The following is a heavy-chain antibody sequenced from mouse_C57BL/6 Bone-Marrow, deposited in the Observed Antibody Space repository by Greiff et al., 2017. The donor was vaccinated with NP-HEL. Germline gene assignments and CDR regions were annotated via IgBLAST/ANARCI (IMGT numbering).Heavy chain of an antibody. D-gene: IGHD2-1*01. CDR3: TTRNYGWYFDV. Sequence: VQLKESGAELVRPGASVKLSCTASGFNIKDDYMHWVKQRPEQGLEWIGWIDPENGDTEYASKFQGKATITADTSSNTAYLQLSSLTSEDTAVYYCTTRNYGWYFDVWGTGTTVTVSS. CDR1: GFNIKDDY. CDR2: IDPENGDT. J-gene: IGHJ1*03. V-gene: IGHV14-4*01.